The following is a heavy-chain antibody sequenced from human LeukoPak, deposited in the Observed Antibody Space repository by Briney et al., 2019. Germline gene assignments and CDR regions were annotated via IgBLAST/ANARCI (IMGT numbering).Heavy chain of an antibody. CDR1: GFTFSSYA. Sequence: GGSLRHSCAASGFTFSSYAMSWVRQAPGKGLEWVSAISGSGGSTYYADSVKGRFTISRDNSKNTLYLQMNSLRAEDTAVYYCAKLSASSSWYSYMDVWGKGTTVTVSS. CDR3: AKLSASSSWYSYMDV. CDR2: ISGSGGST. D-gene: IGHD6-13*01. J-gene: IGHJ6*03. V-gene: IGHV3-23*01.